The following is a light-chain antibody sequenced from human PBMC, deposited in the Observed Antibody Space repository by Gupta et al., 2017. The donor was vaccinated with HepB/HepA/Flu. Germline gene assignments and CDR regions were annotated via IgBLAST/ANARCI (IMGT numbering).Light chain of an antibody. J-gene: IGKJ1*01. Sequence: DIQITQSPSFLSASIGDRVTITCRASQSISGYLNWYQQKPGKAPNLLIYVASTLQSGVPSRFSGSGSGTDFTLTVSSLQPEDFATYYCQQTYSTPWTFGQGTKVEVK. CDR1: QSISGY. CDR2: VAS. CDR3: QQTYSTPWT. V-gene: IGKV1-39*01.